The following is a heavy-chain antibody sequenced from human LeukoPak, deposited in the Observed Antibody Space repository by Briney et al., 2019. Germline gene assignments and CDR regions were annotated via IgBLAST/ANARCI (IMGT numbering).Heavy chain of an antibody. J-gene: IGHJ4*02. D-gene: IGHD1-26*01. Sequence: SETLSRTCTVSGDSISSSNSYWGWIRQPPGKGLEWIGSMWFGATTSYDPSLKSRVTISIDPSKDQFSLKLSSVTAADTALYYCARGRRGSYFQDYWGQGTLVTVSS. CDR3: ARGRRGSYFQDY. V-gene: IGHV4-39*07. CDR2: MWFGATT. CDR1: GDSISSSNSY.